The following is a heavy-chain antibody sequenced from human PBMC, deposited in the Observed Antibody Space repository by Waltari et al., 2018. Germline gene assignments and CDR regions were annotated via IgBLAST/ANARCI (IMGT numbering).Heavy chain of an antibody. V-gene: IGHV3-30*03. D-gene: IGHD5-12*01. Sequence: QVQLVESGGGVVQPGRSLRLSCAASGFTFSSYGMHWVRQAPGKGLDWVAVISYDGSNKYYADSVKGRFTISRDNSKNTLYLQMNSLRAEDTAVYYCATRREWLPIVYWGQGTLVTVSS. CDR2: ISYDGSNK. CDR1: GFTFSSYG. CDR3: ATRREWLPIVY. J-gene: IGHJ4*02.